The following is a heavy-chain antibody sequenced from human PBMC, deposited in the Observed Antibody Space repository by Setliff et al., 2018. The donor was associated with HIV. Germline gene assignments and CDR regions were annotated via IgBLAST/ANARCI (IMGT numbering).Heavy chain of an antibody. CDR3: AALSLRTNTVYGVISTRFDP. D-gene: IGHD2-8*01. J-gene: IGHJ5*02. V-gene: IGHV4-61*01. CDR1: SGSFSPDSYN. Sequence: PLETLSLTCTAPSGSFSPDSYNWNWIRQTPGKGLEWIGTFFHTGSISYNPSLRSRFTISRDNSKNSLFLQMNSLRADDTAVYYCAALSLRTNTVYGVISTRFDPWGQGTLVTVSS. CDR2: FFHTGSI.